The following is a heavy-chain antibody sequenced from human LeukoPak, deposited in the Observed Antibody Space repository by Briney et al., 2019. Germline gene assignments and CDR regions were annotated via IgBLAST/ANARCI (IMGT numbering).Heavy chain of an antibody. Sequence: GGSLRLSCAASGFTFSDYYMSWIRQAPGKGLEWVSSISSSSSYIYYADSVKGRFTISRDNAKNSLYLQMNSLRAEDTAVYYCACEMATRFPGYWGQGTLVTVSS. CDR1: GFTFSDYY. J-gene: IGHJ4*02. CDR2: ISSSSSYI. V-gene: IGHV3-11*06. CDR3: ACEMATRFPGY. D-gene: IGHD5-24*01.